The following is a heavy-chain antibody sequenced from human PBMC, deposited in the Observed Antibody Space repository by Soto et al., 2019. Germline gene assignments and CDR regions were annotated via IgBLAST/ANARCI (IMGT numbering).Heavy chain of an antibody. CDR1: GYIFTDYY. V-gene: IGHV1-2*02. J-gene: IGHJ4*02. Sequence: GXSVKVSCKRSGYIFTDYYMHWVRQAPGQGLEWMGWINPKNGATKSLQKFQGRVAMTRDTSISTFYMELRWLTSDYTAVYYCARDRGQNSGYIWGQGTLVTVS. CDR2: INPKNGAT. CDR3: ARDRGQNSGYI. D-gene: IGHD5-12*01.